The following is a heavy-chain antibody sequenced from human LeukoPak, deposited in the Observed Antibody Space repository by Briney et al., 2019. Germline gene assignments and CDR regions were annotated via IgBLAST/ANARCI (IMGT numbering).Heavy chain of an antibody. CDR3: ARVLGYCSGGSCYGYFDY. CDR1: GGSISSSSYY. V-gene: IGHV4-39*07. Sequence: SETLSLTCTVSGGSISSSSYYWGWIRQPPGKGLEWIGSIYYTGSTYYNPSLKSRVTISVDTSKNQFSLKLSSVTAADTAVYYCARVLGYCSGGSCYGYFDYWGQGTLVTVSS. CDR2: IYYTGST. D-gene: IGHD2-15*01. J-gene: IGHJ4*02.